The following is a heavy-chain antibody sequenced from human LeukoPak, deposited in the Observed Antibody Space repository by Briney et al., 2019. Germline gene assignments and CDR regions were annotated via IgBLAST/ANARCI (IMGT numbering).Heavy chain of an antibody. J-gene: IGHJ3*02. CDR1: GFTFSTYW. CDR2: INIDGSST. CDR3: LTIVETTIDAFDI. Sequence: GGSLRLSCAASGFTFSTYWMHWVRQVPGKGLVWVSRINIDGSSTSYADSVKGRFTISRDNAKNTLYLQMNSLRAEDTAVYYCLTIVETTIDAFDIWGQGTMVTVSS. D-gene: IGHD1-26*01. V-gene: IGHV3-74*01.